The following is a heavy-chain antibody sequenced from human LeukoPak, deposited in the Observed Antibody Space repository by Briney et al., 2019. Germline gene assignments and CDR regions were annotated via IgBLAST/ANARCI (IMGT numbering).Heavy chain of an antibody. V-gene: IGHV3-21*01. CDR2: ICPTSTHI. CDR3: ATETIGRHYDY. Sequence: GGSLXLSCAASGFTFSSCGFNWVSQAPGKGMEWVSSICPTSTHISYSYSFMPPFTISTDNANISIYLQMDSLRHEDTAVYYCATETIGRHYDYWGQGTLLTVSS. D-gene: IGHD1-14*01. CDR1: GFTFSSCG. J-gene: IGHJ4*02.